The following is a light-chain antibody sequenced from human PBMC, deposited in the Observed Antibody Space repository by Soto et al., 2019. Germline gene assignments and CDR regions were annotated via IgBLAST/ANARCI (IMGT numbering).Light chain of an antibody. CDR3: QQYNNSPLT. Sequence: ETVMTQSPATLSVSPGERPTLSCRASQSVSSNLAWYQQKPGQAPRLLIYDASTRATGIPARFSGSGSGTEFTLTISSLQSEDFAVYYCQQYNNSPLTFGPGTKVDIK. V-gene: IGKV3-15*01. J-gene: IGKJ3*01. CDR1: QSVSSN. CDR2: DAS.